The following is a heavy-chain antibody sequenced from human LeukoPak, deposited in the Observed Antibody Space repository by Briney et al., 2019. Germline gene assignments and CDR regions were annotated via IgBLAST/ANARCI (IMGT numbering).Heavy chain of an antibody. CDR1: GFTFDDYA. V-gene: IGHV3-9*01. D-gene: IGHD2-15*01. CDR2: ISWNSGSI. J-gene: IGHJ6*03. CDR3: AKDAVVAPYYMEV. Sequence: GGSLRLSCASSGFTFDDYAMHWVRQAPGKGLEWVSGISWNSGSIGYADSVKGRFTISRDNAKNSLYLQMNSLRAEDTALYYCAKDAVVAPYYMEVWGKGTPVTVSS.